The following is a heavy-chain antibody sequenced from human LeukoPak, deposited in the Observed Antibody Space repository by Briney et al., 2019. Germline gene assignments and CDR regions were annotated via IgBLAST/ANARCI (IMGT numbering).Heavy chain of an antibody. CDR3: AKAGYSFGLDS. CDR1: GFNFIIYA. CDR2: TTNSGDKA. Sequence: GGSLRLSCAASGFNFIIYAMDWVRQAPGQGPEWVSSTTNSGDKAYYADSVKGRFTISRDNPKNTLYLQMNSLRAEDTALYYCAKAGYSFGLDSWGQGTLVTVSS. D-gene: IGHD5-18*01. V-gene: IGHV3-23*01. J-gene: IGHJ4*02.